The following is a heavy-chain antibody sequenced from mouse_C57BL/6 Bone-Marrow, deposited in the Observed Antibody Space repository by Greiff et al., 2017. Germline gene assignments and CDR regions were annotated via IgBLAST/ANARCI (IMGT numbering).Heavy chain of an antibody. D-gene: IGHD1-1*01. Sequence: VQLKESGGGLVQPGGSLKLSCAASGFTFSDYYMYWVRQTPEKRLEWVAYISNGGGSTYYPDTVKGRFTISRDNAKNTLYLQMSRLKSEDTAMYDCYYYGSSYPFAYWGQGTLVTVSA. CDR1: GFTFSDYY. J-gene: IGHJ3*01. V-gene: IGHV5-12*01. CDR2: ISNGGGST. CDR3: YYYGSSYPFAY.